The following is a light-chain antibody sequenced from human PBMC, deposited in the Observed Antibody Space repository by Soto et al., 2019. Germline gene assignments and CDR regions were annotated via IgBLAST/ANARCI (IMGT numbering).Light chain of an antibody. J-gene: IGLJ2*01. V-gene: IGLV2-23*02. CDR3: CSYAGSIVV. CDR2: EVS. Sequence: SALTQPASVSGSPGQSITISCTGTSSDVGSYNLVSWYQQHPGKAPKLMIYEVSKRPSGVSNRFSGSKSGNTASLTISGLQAEDEADYYCCSYAGSIVVFGGGTKVTVL. CDR1: SSDVGSYNL.